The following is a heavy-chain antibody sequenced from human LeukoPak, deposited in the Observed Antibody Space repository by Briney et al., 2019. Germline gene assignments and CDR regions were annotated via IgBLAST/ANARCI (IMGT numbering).Heavy chain of an antibody. Sequence: GGSLRLSCSASGFTFSSYAMHWVRQAPGKGLEYVSAIRSNGGSTYYADSVKGRFTISRDNSKNTLYLQMSSLRAEDTAVYYCVKDRAAAGTGYYYGMDVWGQGTTVTVSS. CDR2: IRSNGGST. D-gene: IGHD6-13*01. J-gene: IGHJ6*02. CDR3: VKDRAAAGTGYYYGMDV. CDR1: GFTFSSYA. V-gene: IGHV3-64D*09.